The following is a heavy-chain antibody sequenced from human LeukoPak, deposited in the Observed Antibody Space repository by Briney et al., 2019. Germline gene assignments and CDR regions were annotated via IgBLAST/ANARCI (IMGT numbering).Heavy chain of an antibody. D-gene: IGHD1-26*01. V-gene: IGHV4-4*07. CDR1: GGSISSYY. J-gene: IGHJ6*03. CDR2: IYTSGST. CDR3: ARELVVGATKVGGYYYMDV. Sequence: SETLSLTCTVSGGSISSYYWSWIRQPAGKGLEWIGRIYTSGSTNYNPSLKSRVTMSVGTSKNQFSLKLSSVTAADTAVYYCARELVVGATKVGGYYYMDVWGKGTTVTVSS.